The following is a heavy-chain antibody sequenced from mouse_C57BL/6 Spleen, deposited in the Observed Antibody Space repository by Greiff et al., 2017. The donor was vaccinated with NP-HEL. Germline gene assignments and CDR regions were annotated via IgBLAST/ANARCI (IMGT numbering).Heavy chain of an antibody. V-gene: IGHV1-72*01. J-gene: IGHJ2*01. CDR1: GYTFTSYW. CDR2: IDPNSGGT. D-gene: IGHD2-12*01. CDR3: VRSYHSTFGFFDY. Sequence: VQLQESGAELVKPGASVKLSCKASGYTFTSYWMHWVKQRPGRGLEWIGRIDPNSGGTKYNENVKSKATLTVDKPSSTAYMQISCRTSEDSAVYYCVRSYHSTFGFFDYWGQGTTLTVSS.